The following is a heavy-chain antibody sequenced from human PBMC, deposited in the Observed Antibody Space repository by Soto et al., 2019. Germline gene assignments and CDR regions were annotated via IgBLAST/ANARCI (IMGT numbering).Heavy chain of an antibody. J-gene: IGHJ4*02. D-gene: IGHD6-13*01. Sequence: KPSETLSLTCTVSGGSISSYDGSWIRQTPGKGLEWIGYIYYSGSTNYNPSLKSRVTISVDTSKNQFSLKLSAVTAADTAVYYCARRYGTVFAFWGQGTLVTVSS. CDR2: IYYSGST. V-gene: IGHV4-59*01. CDR1: GGSISSYD. CDR3: ARRYGTVFAF.